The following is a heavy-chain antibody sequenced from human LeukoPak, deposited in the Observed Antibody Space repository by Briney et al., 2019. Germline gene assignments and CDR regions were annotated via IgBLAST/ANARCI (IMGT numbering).Heavy chain of an antibody. CDR3: ARDLETLGYCSSTSCYWLDP. J-gene: IGHJ5*02. D-gene: IGHD2-2*01. CDR1: GGTFSSYA. V-gene: IGHV1-69*04. Sequence: SVKVSCKASGGTFSSYAISWVRQAPGQGLEWMGRIIPMLGIANYAQKFQGRVTITADKSTSTAYMELSSLRSEDTAVYHCARDLETLGYCSSTSCYWLDPWGQGTLVTVSS. CDR2: IIPMLGIA.